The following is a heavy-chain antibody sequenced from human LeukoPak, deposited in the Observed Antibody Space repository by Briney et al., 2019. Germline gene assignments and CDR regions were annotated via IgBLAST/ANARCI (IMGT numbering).Heavy chain of an antibody. CDR2: ISYDGSNK. V-gene: IGHV3-30-3*01. D-gene: IGHD6-19*01. CDR1: GFTFSGYA. Sequence: PGGSLRLSCTASGFTFSGYAMHWVRQAPGKGLEWVAVISYDGSNKYYADSVKGRFTISRDNSKNTLYLQMNSLRAEDTAVYYCARDGIAVGFDYWGQGTLVTVSS. CDR3: ARDGIAVGFDY. J-gene: IGHJ4*02.